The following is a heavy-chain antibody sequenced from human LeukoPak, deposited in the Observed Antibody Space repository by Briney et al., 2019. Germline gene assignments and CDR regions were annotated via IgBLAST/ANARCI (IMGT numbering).Heavy chain of an antibody. CDR2: INHSGST. CDR3: ARDVSSWLDS. V-gene: IGHV4-34*01. D-gene: IGHD6-13*01. CDR1: GGSFSGYY. Sequence: PSETLSLTCAVYGGSFSGYYWSWIRQPPGKGLEWTGEINHSGSTNYNPSLKSRVTISEDTSKNQFSLKLSSVTAADTAVYYCARDVSSWLDSWGQGTLVTVSS. J-gene: IGHJ4*02.